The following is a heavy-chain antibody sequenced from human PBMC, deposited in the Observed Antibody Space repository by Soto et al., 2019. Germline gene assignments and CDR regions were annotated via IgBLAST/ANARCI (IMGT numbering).Heavy chain of an antibody. D-gene: IGHD3-10*01. CDR1: GGTFSSYS. CDR2: IIPILNTA. Sequence: QVHLVQSGAEGKKPGSSVRVSCKTSGGTFSSYSFTWVRQAPGQGLEGMGEIIPILNTANFAQKFQSRVTITADEPTSTVYMDLSSLSPDDTAVYYCARVDYDSTYGFYYYGLDVWGQGTTVTVSS. CDR3: ARVDYDSTYGFYYYGLDV. J-gene: IGHJ6*02. V-gene: IGHV1-69*01.